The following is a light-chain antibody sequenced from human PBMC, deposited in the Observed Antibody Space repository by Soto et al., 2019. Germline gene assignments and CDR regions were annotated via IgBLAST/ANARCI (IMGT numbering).Light chain of an antibody. Sequence: QSALTQPASVSGSPGQSINISCTGTSSDVGGYNYVSWFQQHPGKAPKLMSYDVRNRPSGISNRFSGSKSGNTASLTISGLQAEDEADYYCDSYTSSSTYVFGTGTKVTVL. CDR3: DSYTSSSTYV. V-gene: IGLV2-14*01. J-gene: IGLJ1*01. CDR1: SSDVGGYNY. CDR2: DVR.